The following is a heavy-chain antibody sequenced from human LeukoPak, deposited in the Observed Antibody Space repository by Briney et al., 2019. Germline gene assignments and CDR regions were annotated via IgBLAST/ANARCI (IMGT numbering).Heavy chain of an antibody. CDR3: ARDARNNWFDP. V-gene: IGHV3-33*01. Sequence: GGSLRLSGAASGFTFSSYGMLWVRQAPGKGLEWVAVIWYDGSNKYYADSVKGRFTISRDNSKNTLYLQMNSLRAEDTAVYYCARDARNNWFDPWGQGTLVAVSS. CDR2: IWYDGSNK. CDR1: GFTFSSYG. J-gene: IGHJ5*02.